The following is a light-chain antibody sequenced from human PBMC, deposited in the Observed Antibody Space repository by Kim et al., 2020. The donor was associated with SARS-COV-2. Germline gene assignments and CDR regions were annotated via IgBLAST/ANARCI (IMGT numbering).Light chain of an antibody. Sequence: KPISISCTLSIGNILSYYVQWYQQRPGSAPCAFVFEDSEGPSWVPCRFSGSIDSSSNSASLTISGLQTEDEADYYCQSYDNDGNQVFGGGTKLTVL. CDR2: EDS. CDR3: QSYDNDGNQV. J-gene: IGLJ3*02. CDR1: IGNILSYY. V-gene: IGLV6-57*03.